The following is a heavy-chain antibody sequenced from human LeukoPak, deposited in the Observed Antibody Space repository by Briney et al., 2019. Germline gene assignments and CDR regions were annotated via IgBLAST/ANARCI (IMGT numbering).Heavy chain of an antibody. V-gene: IGHV3-48*01. CDR2: ISSSSSTI. Sequence: GGPLRLSCAASGFTFSSYSMNWVRQAPGKGLEWVSSISSSSSTIYYADSVKGRFTISRDNAENSLYLQMNSLRAEDTAVYYCAKDSNDYGDYWGQGTLVTVSS. J-gene: IGHJ4*02. CDR3: AKDSNDYGDY. CDR1: GFTFSSYS.